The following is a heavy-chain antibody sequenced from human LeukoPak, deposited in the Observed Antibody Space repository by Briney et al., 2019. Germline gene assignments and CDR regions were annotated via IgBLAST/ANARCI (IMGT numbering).Heavy chain of an antibody. D-gene: IGHD1-26*01. J-gene: IGHJ5*02. V-gene: IGHV3-74*01. CDR3: ARPSGSYPWFDP. CDR2: INTDGSTT. Sequence: GGSLRLSCAASGFTFTSYWMHWVRQAPGKGLVWVSRINTDGSTTSYADSVKGRFTISRDNAKNTLYLQMNSLRAEDTAVYSCARPSGSYPWFDPRGQGTLVTVSS. CDR1: GFTFTSYW.